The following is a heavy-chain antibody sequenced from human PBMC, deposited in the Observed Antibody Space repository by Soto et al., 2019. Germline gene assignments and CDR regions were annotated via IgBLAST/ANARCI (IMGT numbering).Heavy chain of an antibody. CDR3: ARRPSGGFFRFFDS. CDR2: TGSGTGPG. Sequence: ASVKVSCKASGGSLSTNPISWVRQAPGQGLEWMGGTGSGTGPGNHAQKFQGGLTVTADKSTSTVYMELTNLSSEDTAVYYCARRPSGGFFRFFDSWGQGTLVTVSS. CDR1: GGSLSTNP. V-gene: IGHV1-69*06. D-gene: IGHD2-15*01. J-gene: IGHJ4*02.